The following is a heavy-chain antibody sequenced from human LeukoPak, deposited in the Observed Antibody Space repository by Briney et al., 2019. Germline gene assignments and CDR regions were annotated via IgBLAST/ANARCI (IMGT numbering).Heavy chain of an antibody. CDR3: ARSPLSSTSLQYYFDY. Sequence: PSETLSLTCAVSGYSLSSGYYWGLIRQPPGKGLEWIGSIYHSGSTYYNPSLKSRVTISVDTSKNQFSLKLSSVTAADTAVYYCARSPLSSTSLQYYFDYWGQGTLVTVSS. D-gene: IGHD2-2*01. CDR2: IYHSGST. CDR1: GYSLSSGYY. V-gene: IGHV4-38-2*01. J-gene: IGHJ4*02.